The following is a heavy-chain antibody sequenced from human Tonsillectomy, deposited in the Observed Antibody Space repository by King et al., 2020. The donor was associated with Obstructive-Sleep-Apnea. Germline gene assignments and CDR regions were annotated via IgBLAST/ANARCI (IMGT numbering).Heavy chain of an antibody. Sequence: VQLQESGPGLVKPSETLSLTCTVSGGSISSYYWSWIRQPPGKGLEWIGYIYYSGSTNYNPSLKSRVTISVETSKNQFSLKLSSVTAADTAVYYCARGRMTTVTNFDYWGQGTLVTVSS. D-gene: IGHD4-17*01. CDR2: IYYSGST. V-gene: IGHV4-59*01. CDR1: GGSISSYY. CDR3: ARGRMTTVTNFDY. J-gene: IGHJ4*02.